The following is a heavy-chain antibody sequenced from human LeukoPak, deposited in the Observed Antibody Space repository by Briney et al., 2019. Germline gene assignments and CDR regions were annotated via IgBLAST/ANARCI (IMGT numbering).Heavy chain of an antibody. D-gene: IGHD3-10*01. V-gene: IGHV1-18*04. CDR3: ARDRLLWFGELRWFDP. CDR2: ISAYNGNT. CDR1: GYTFTSYG. J-gene: IGHJ5*02. Sequence: VAPVKVSCKASGYTFTSYGISWVRQAPGQGLEWMGWISAYNGNTNYAQKLQGRVTMTTDTSTSTAYMELRSLRSDDTAVYYCARDRLLWFGELRWFDPWGQGTLVTVSS.